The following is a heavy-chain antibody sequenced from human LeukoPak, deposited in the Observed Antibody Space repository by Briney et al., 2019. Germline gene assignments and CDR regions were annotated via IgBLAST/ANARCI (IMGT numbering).Heavy chain of an antibody. J-gene: IGHJ4*02. CDR1: GYTFTSYY. CDR2: INPNSGGT. D-gene: IGHD2-15*01. Sequence: ASVKVSCKASGYTFTSYYMHWVRQAPGQGLEWMGRINPNSGGTNYAQKFQGRVTMTRDTSISTAYMELSRLRSDDTAVYYCARDPGVVVVAASDDYWGQGTLVTVSS. CDR3: ARDPGVVVVAASDDY. V-gene: IGHV1-2*06.